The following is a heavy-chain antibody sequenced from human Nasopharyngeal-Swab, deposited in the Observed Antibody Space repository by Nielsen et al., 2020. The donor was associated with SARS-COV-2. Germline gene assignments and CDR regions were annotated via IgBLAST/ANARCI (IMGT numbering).Heavy chain of an antibody. CDR3: AREGTTYYYDSSGYYSEYYFDY. CDR2: IYSGGST. D-gene: IGHD3-22*01. Sequence: WIRQPPGKGLEWVSVIYSGGSTYYADSVKGRFTISRDNSKNTLYLQMNSLRAEDTAVYYCAREGTTYYYDSSGYYSEYYFDYWGQGTQVTVSS. V-gene: IGHV3-53*01. J-gene: IGHJ4*02.